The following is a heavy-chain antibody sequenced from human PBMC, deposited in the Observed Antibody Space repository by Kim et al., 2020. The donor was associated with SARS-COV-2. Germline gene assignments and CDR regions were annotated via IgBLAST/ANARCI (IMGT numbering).Heavy chain of an antibody. V-gene: IGHV3-11*06. D-gene: IGHD6-13*01. CDR3: ARDRRGGYSSSWDRSRRAFDI. CDR2: ISSSSSYT. Sequence: GGSLRLSCAASGFTFSDYYMSWIRQAPGKGLEWVSYISSSSSYTNYADSVKGRFTISRDNAKNSLYLQMNSLRAEDTAVYYCARDRRGGYSSSWDRSRRAFDIWGQGTMVTVSS. CDR1: GFTFSDYY. J-gene: IGHJ3*02.